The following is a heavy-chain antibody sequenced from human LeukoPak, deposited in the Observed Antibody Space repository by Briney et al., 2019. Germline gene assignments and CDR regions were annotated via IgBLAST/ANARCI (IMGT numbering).Heavy chain of an antibody. J-gene: IGHJ4*02. D-gene: IGHD3-16*01. Sequence: GGSLGLSCAASGFTFNTYTMNWVRQAPGKGLEWVSYISGSSGIIDYADSVRGRFTISRDNAKNSLYLQMNSLTAEDTAIYYCARDDGFSCYSYWGQGTLVTVSS. V-gene: IGHV3-48*01. CDR3: ARDDGFSCYSY. CDR1: GFTFNTYT. CDR2: ISGSSGII.